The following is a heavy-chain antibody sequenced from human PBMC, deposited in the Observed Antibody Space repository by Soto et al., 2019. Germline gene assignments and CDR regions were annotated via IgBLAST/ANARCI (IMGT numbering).Heavy chain of an antibody. J-gene: IGHJ4*02. CDR1: GDSISNDYYY. Sequence: SETLSLTCTVSGDSISNDYYYWTWIRQHPGKGLEWIGYIYFRGGTSYNPSLRSRLNMSVDTSKNQFSLTLTSVTAADTAVYYCARDRRFWTTSNCYGLYYFDYWGQGALVTVSS. V-gene: IGHV4-31*03. D-gene: IGHD2-2*01. CDR2: IYFRGGT. CDR3: ARDRRFWTTSNCYGLYYFDY.